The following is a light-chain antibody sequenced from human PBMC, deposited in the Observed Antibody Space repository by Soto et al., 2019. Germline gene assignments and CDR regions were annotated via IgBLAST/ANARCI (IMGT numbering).Light chain of an antibody. CDR3: LHSYITLFT. V-gene: IGKV1-39*01. Sequence: IQMTQSPSSLSASVGDRVTITCRASQSISTYVSWYQQKPGKAPQLLIYAASTLQSGVPSSFSGSGSGTDFTLTISSLQPEDFATYYYLHSYITLFTVGPGTKVDIK. CDR2: AAS. CDR1: QSISTY. J-gene: IGKJ3*01.